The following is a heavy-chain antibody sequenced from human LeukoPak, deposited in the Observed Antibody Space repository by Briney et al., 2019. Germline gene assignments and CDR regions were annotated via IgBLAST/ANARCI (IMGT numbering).Heavy chain of an antibody. V-gene: IGHV3-11*01. J-gene: IGHJ6*03. CDR3: ARTDCSGGSCYRLQVYYMDG. CDR2: IIRSGRTI. Sequence: GGSLRLSCAASGFTFNDYFISWIRQAPGKGLEWVSYIIRSGRTIYYADSVKGRFTISRDNAKNSLYLQMNSLRAEDTAVYYCARTDCSGGSCYRLQVYYMDGWGKGTTVTVSS. CDR1: GFTFNDYF. D-gene: IGHD2-15*01.